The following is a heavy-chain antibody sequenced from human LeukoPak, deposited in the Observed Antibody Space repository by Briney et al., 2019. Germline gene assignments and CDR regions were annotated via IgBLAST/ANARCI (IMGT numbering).Heavy chain of an antibody. D-gene: IGHD3-10*01. CDR2: IWYDGSNK. CDR1: GFTFSSYG. CDR3: ANGGFGELPFDY. V-gene: IGHV3-33*06. Sequence: GGSLRLSCAASGFTFSSYGMHWVRQAPGKGLEWVAVIWYDGSNKYYGDSVKGRFTISRDNSKNTLYLQMNSLRAEDTAVYYCANGGFGELPFDYWGQGTLVTVSS. J-gene: IGHJ4*02.